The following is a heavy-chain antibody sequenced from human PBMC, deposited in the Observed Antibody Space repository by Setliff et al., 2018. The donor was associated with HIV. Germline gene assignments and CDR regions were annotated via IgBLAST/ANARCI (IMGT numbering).Heavy chain of an antibody. CDR3: ARGSYYDRSGPNYYYYMDV. J-gene: IGHJ6*03. CDR1: GFTFSSYS. Sequence: GGSLRLSCAASGFTFSSYSMNWVRQAPGKGLVWVSRINTDASDTTYADSVKGRFTISRDNAKNTLYLQMSSLRAEDTAVYYRARGSYYDRSGPNYYYYMDVWGKGTTVTVSS. V-gene: IGHV3-74*01. CDR2: INTDASDT. D-gene: IGHD3-22*01.